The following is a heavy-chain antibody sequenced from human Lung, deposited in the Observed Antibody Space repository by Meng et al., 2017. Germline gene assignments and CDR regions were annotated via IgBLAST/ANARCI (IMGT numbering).Heavy chain of an antibody. J-gene: IGHJ4*02. CDR3: ARDEDISAAGKLFGDY. D-gene: IGHD6-13*01. Sequence: QMQPVPSVIAAKKPGASLTVACKASGYTFVHSVFSWVRQAPGQGLEWMGPIDPKIGNTHHAQRFQGRVTMTGDTSISTAYMELSGLRSDDTAMYYCARDEDISAAGKLFGDYWGQGTLVTVSS. V-gene: IGHV1-2*06. CDR1: GYTFVHSV. CDR2: IDPKIGNT.